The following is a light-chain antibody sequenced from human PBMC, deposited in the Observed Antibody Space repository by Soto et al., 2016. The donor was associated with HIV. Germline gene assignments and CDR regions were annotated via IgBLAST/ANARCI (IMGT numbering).Light chain of an antibody. V-gene: IGLV3-27*01. Sequence: SYELTQPSSVSVSPGQTARITCSGDVLANKYARWFQQKPGQAPVLVIYKDSERPSGIPDRFTGSSSGTTVTPTISGAQVEDDGDYYCYSAADNNGWVFGGGTKLTVL. J-gene: IGLJ3*02. CDR1: VLANKY. CDR3: YSAADNNGWV. CDR2: KDS.